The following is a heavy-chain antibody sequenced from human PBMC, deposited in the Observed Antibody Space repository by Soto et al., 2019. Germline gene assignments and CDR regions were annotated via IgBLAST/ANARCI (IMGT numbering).Heavy chain of an antibody. CDR3: ARGTVTGVDYGMDV. Sequence: SETLSLTCTVSGGSMNTCYWTWIRQPGGKGLECVGRIYSSGGTNYNPSLQSRVTMSVDTSKKRISLKLTSVTAADTAVYYCARGTVTGVDYGMDVWGQGTTVTVSS. CDR1: GGSMNTCY. J-gene: IGHJ6*02. CDR2: IYSSGGT. D-gene: IGHD6-19*01. V-gene: IGHV4-4*07.